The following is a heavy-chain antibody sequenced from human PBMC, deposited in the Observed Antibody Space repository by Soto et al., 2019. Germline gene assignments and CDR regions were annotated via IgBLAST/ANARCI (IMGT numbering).Heavy chain of an antibody. V-gene: IGHV3-23*01. J-gene: IGHJ4*02. CDR1: GFTFSSYA. CDR2: ISGSGGST. D-gene: IGHD2-21*02. Sequence: EVQLLESGGGLVQPGGSLRRSCAASGFTFSSYAMSWVRQAPGKGLEWVSAISGSGGSTYYADSVKGRFTISRDNSKNTLYLQMNSLRAEDTAVYYCAKWGRAYCGGDCYKIDYWGQGTLVTVSS. CDR3: AKWGRAYCGGDCYKIDY.